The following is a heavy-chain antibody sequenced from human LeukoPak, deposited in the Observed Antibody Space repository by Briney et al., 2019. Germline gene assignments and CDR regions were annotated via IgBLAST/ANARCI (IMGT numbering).Heavy chain of an antibody. CDR3: VRDVFLGAVAGRRGDY. J-gene: IGHJ4*02. CDR1: EGTFDSYG. Sequence: SVKVSCKASEGTFDSYGISWVRQAPGQGLEWIGALIPLLGTTNYAQRLQGRVTITADKSTSTAYMELPSLRFEDTALYYCVRDVFLGAVAGRRGDYWGQGALVTVSS. CDR2: LIPLLGTT. D-gene: IGHD6-19*01. V-gene: IGHV1-69*10.